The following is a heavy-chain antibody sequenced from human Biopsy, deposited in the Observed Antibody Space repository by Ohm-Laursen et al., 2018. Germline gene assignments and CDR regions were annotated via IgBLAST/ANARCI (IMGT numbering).Heavy chain of an antibody. J-gene: IGHJ4*02. CDR1: GGSFSGYY. CDR3: ARGSNWNDWSFDY. V-gene: IGHV4-34*01. Sequence: PGTLSLTCAVYGGSFSGYYWSWIRQPPGKGLEWIGEMNHGGSTNYNSSLKSRVTISVDTSKNQFSLKLNYVTAADTAVYYCARGSNWNDWSFDYWGQGTVVTVPS. CDR2: MNHGGST. D-gene: IGHD1-20*01.